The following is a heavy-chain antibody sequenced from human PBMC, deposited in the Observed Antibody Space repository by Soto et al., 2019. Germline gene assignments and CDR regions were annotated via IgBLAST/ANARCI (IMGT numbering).Heavy chain of an antibody. Sequence: SETLSLTCTVSGGSLSSYYWSWIRQPPGKGLEWIGYIYYSGSTNYNPSLKSRVTISVDTSKNQFSLKLNSMTAADTAVYYCARHNYGSGRTYFDYWGQGTLVTVSS. J-gene: IGHJ4*02. CDR3: ARHNYGSGRTYFDY. D-gene: IGHD3-10*01. V-gene: IGHV4-59*08. CDR2: IYYSGST. CDR1: GGSLSSYY.